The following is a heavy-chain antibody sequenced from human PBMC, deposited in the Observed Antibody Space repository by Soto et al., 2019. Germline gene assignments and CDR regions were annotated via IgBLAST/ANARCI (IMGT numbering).Heavy chain of an antibody. CDR2: ISSSGSTI. V-gene: IGHV3-48*04. Sequence: PGGSLRLSCAASGFTFSSYGMHWVRQAPGKGLEWVSYISSSGSTIYYADSVKGRFTISRDNAKNSLYLQMNSLRAEDTAVYYCARDLGCSSTSCYWDYYYGMDVWGQGTTVTVSS. CDR1: GFTFSSYG. J-gene: IGHJ6*02. CDR3: ARDLGCSSTSCYWDYYYGMDV. D-gene: IGHD2-2*01.